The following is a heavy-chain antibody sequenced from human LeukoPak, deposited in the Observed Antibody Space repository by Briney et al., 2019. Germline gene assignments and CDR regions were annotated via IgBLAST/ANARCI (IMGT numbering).Heavy chain of an antibody. V-gene: IGHV3-48*04. CDR3: ARGEASSGYYFDY. Sequence: GGSLRLSCAASGFTFSGYGMNWVRQAPGKGLEWLAHISNSGDTIHYATSVEDRFTISRDNAKNSLYLQMNSLRAEDTAVYYCARGEASSGYYFDYWGQGTLVTVSS. CDR2: ISNSGDTI. J-gene: IGHJ4*02. D-gene: IGHD3-22*01. CDR1: GFTFSGYG.